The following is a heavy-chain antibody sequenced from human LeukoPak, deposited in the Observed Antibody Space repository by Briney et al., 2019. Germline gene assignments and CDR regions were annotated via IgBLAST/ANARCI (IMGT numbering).Heavy chain of an antibody. Sequence: SETLSLTCTVSGGSISSYYGSWIRQPPGKGLEWIGYIYYSGSTNYNPSLKSRVTISVDTSKNQFSLKLSSVTAADTAVYYCARVGHGYLYYFDYWGQGTLVTVSS. CDR2: IYYSGST. V-gene: IGHV4-59*01. CDR1: GGSISSYY. D-gene: IGHD5-24*01. J-gene: IGHJ4*02. CDR3: ARVGHGYLYYFDY.